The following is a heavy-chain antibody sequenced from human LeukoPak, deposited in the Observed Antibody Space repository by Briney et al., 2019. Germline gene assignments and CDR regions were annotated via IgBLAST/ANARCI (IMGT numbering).Heavy chain of an antibody. CDR3: GRSKGAPFEY. CDR2: IYYRGST. D-gene: IGHD1-26*01. CDR1: CVSISSYY. J-gene: IGHJ4*02. V-gene: IGHV4-59*08. Sequence: SETLSLTCTLSCVSISSYYSSVLRHPPGRVLGGVGYIYYRGSTNYNPSLKSRFTISGDTSKNPFSLKMSSVSDADTAVYYCGRSKGAPFEYWGQGTLVTVYS.